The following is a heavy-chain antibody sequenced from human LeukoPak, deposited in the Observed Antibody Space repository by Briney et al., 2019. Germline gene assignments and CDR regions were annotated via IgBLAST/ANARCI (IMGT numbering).Heavy chain of an antibody. CDR3: TREYGDYDHAFDI. J-gene: IGHJ3*02. V-gene: IGHV3-49*04. D-gene: IGHD4-17*01. CDR2: IRSRTNGETA. Sequence: GGSLRLSCTASGFTFGDDAVSWVRQAPGKGLEWVGFIRSRTNGETARYAASVEGRFTLSRDDSRSIAYLQLNSLKTEDTAVYYCTREYGDYDHAFDIWGQGTVLTVSS. CDR1: GFTFGDDA.